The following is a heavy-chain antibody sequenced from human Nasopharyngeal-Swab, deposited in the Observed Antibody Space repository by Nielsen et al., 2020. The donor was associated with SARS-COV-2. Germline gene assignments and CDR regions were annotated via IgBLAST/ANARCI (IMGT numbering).Heavy chain of an antibody. CDR3: ARDFDKTGD. V-gene: IGHV3-74*01. Sequence: GESLKISCEVSGFTFSDSWMHWVRQAPGKGLVCVSRFNSDGSRTGYADAVKGRFTISRDNSKNTIYLQMNSLRAEDTAVYYCARDFDKTGDWGQGTLVTVSS. CDR2: FNSDGSRT. D-gene: IGHD7-27*01. J-gene: IGHJ4*02. CDR1: GFTFSDSW.